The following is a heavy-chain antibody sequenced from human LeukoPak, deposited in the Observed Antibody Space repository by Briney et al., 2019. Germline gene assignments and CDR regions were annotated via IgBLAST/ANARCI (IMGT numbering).Heavy chain of an antibody. Sequence: AGGSLRLSCAASGFTFSSYAMSWVRQAPGKGLEWVSAISGSGGSTYYADSVKGRFTISRDNSKNTLYLQMNSLRAEDTAVYYCAKENQQWLVHPSWFDPWGQGTLATVSS. D-gene: IGHD6-19*01. V-gene: IGHV3-23*01. CDR2: ISGSGGST. CDR3: AKENQQWLVHPSWFDP. J-gene: IGHJ5*02. CDR1: GFTFSSYA.